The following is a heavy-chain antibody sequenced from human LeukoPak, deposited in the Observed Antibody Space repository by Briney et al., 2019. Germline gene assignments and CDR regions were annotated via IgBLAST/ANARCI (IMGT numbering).Heavy chain of an antibody. Sequence: SQTLSLTCTVSGGSISSGGYYWSWIRQHPGKGLEWIGNIYYSGSTYYNPSLKSRVTISVDTSKNQFSLTLSSVTAADPAVYYCARAITMVRGVIIGWFDPWGPGTLVTVSS. V-gene: IGHV4-31*03. D-gene: IGHD3-10*01. J-gene: IGHJ5*02. CDR3: ARAITMVRGVIIGWFDP. CDR1: GGSISSGGYY. CDR2: IYYSGST.